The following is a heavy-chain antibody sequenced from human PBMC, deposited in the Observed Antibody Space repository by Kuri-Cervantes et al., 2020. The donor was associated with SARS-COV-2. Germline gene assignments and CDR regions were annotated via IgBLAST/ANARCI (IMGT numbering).Heavy chain of an antibody. J-gene: IGHJ4*02. CDR3: ARLSQVGIVYYFEH. Sequence: GSLRLSCGVSGYSISTGYYWGWIRQPPGKGLEWIGNIYHTGTTYYNPSLNSRFTISVDMSTNQFSLKVNSVIAADTAVYYCARLSQVGIVYYFEHWGQGTLVTVSS. V-gene: IGHV4-38-2*01. CDR1: GYSISTGYY. CDR2: IYHTGTT. D-gene: IGHD2-21*01.